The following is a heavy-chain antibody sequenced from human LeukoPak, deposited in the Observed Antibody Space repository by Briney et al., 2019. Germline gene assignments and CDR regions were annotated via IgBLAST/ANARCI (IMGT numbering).Heavy chain of an antibody. D-gene: IGHD6-19*01. J-gene: IGHJ4*02. Sequence: SETLSLTCTVSGGSISGYHWTWIRQPPGKGPEWIGFMFYSGDSNYNPSLKSRVTISVDMSNNRFSLNLSSVTAADTAVYYCARLNRGGSGWSILDYWGQGILVTVSS. CDR1: GGSISGYH. V-gene: IGHV4-59*01. CDR3: ARLNRGGSGWSILDY. CDR2: MFYSGDS.